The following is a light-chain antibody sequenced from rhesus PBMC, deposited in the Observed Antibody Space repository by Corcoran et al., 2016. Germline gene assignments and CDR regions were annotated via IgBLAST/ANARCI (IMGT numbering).Light chain of an antibody. CDR2: RSS. V-gene: IGKV1-69*01. CDR3: QHHDNSPPS. CDR1: QGISNW. Sequence: DIQMTQSPSSLSASVGDRVTITCRASQGISNWLAWYQQKPGKAPNLLFYRSSNLETGVPSRFSGSGSGTDFTLTISSLQPADFATYYCQHHDNSPPSFGQGTKVEIK. J-gene: IGKJ2*01.